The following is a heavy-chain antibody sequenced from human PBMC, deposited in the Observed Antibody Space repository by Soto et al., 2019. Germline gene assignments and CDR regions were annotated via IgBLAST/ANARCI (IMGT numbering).Heavy chain of an antibody. Sequence: GGSLSLSCAASGFTFSSYAMSWVRQAPGKGLEWVSAISGSGGSTYYADSVKGRFTISRDNPKNTLYLQMNSLKTEDTAVYYCIMIVPKDYWGQGTLVTAPQ. CDR2: ISGSGGST. V-gene: IGHV3-23*01. J-gene: IGHJ4*02. CDR3: IMIVPKDY. CDR1: GFTFSSYA. D-gene: IGHD3-22*01.